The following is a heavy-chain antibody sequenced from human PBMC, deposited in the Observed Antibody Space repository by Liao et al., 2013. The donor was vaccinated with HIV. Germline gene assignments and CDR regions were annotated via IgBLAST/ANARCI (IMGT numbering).Heavy chain of an antibody. CDR3: ARHGGVTGDRFNAFDI. J-gene: IGHJ3*02. V-gene: IGHV4-59*08. CDR1: GGSISSYY. CDR2: IYYTGST. D-gene: IGHD7-27*01. Sequence: QVQLQESGPGLVKPSETLSLTCTVSGGSISSYYWSWIRQPPGKGLEWIGYIYYTGSTYNNPSLTSRVSISVDTSKNQFSLKLSSVTAADTALYYCARHGGVTGDRFNAFDIWGQRDNGHRLF.